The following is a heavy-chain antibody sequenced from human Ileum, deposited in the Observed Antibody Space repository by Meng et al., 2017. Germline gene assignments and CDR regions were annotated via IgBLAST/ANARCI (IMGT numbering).Heavy chain of an antibody. J-gene: IGHJ4*02. Sequence: ASVHVSCQASGYTFTRSDINWLRQSTGQGLEWMGWMNPNSGNTEYVQKFQGRVTMTRNTSIGTAYLELSSLRSEDTAVYYCARVRDNEFDLWGQGTLVTVSS. CDR3: ARVRDNEFDL. V-gene: IGHV1-8*01. CDR2: MNPNSGNT. D-gene: IGHD2-21*01. CDR1: GYTFTRSD.